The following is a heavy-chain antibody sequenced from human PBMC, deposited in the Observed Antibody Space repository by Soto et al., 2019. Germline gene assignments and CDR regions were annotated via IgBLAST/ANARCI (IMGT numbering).Heavy chain of an antibody. CDR2: MNPNSGNT. Sequence: QVQLVQSGAEVKKPGASVKVSCKASGYTFTSYDINWVQQATGQGLEWMGWMNPNSGNTGYAQKFQGRVTMTRNTFISTSYMELSSLRTEDTAVYYFASGLRWLQFVFLVDWGQVSLFTVSS. CDR1: GYTFTSYD. J-gene: IGHJ4*02. D-gene: IGHD5-12*01. V-gene: IGHV1-8*01. CDR3: ASGLRWLQFVFLVD.